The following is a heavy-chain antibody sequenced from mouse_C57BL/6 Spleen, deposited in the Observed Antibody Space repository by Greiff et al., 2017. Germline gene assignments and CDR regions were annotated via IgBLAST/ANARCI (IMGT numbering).Heavy chain of an antibody. J-gene: IGHJ1*03. CDR2: INRGSGGT. CDR1: GYAFTNYL. D-gene: IGHD1-1*01. CDR3: HYYGSSYDWYFDV. Sequence: VQLQQSGAELVRPGTSVKVSCKASGYAFTNYLIEWVKQRPGQGLEWIGVINRGSGGTNYDEKVKGKATLTADKSSSTAYMQLSSLTSEDSAVYFCHYYGSSYDWYFDVWGTGSTVTVSS. V-gene: IGHV1-54*01.